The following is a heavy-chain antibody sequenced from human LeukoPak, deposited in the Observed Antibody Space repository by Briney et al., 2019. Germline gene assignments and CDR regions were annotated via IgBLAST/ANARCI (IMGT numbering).Heavy chain of an antibody. CDR3: ASLTYYYDSSGYPTHYGMDV. D-gene: IGHD3-22*01. CDR1: GGSISSYY. CDR2: IYTSGST. J-gene: IGHJ6*02. Sequence: PSETLSLTCTVSGGSISSYYWSWIRQPAGKGLEWIGRIYTSGSTNYNPSLKSRVTMSVDTSKNQFSLKLSSVTAADTAVYYCASLTYYYDSSGYPTHYGMDVWGQGTTVTVSS. V-gene: IGHV4-4*07.